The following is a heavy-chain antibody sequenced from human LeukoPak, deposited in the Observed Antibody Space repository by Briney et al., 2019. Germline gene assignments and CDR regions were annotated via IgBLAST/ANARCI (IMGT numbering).Heavy chain of an antibody. CDR3: VRLGDSSGYYDY. CDR2: IKPDGSGK. V-gene: IGHV3-7*01. Sequence: PGGSLRLSCAASGFTFSPYWMSWVRQAPGKGLEWVASIKPDGSGKYYVDSVKGRFTISRDNAKNALYLQLNSLRAEDTAVYFCVRLGDSSGYYDYWGLGTLVTVSS. D-gene: IGHD3-22*01. CDR1: GFTFSPYW. J-gene: IGHJ4*02.